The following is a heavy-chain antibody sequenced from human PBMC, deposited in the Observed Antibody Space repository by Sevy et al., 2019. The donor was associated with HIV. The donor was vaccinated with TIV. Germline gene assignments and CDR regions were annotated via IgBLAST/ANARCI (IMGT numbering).Heavy chain of an antibody. Sequence: GGSLRLSCAASGFNFRTYSMNWVRQAPGKGLEWLSSISDDSRYIYYSDLVKGRFTISRANAKNLLFLQMNNLRVEDTAIYYCARDFTIFGVVSGIDYWGQGNLVTVSS. CDR3: ARDFTIFGVVSGIDY. J-gene: IGHJ4*01. CDR1: GFNFRTYS. CDR2: ISDDSRYI. D-gene: IGHD3-3*01. V-gene: IGHV3-21*04.